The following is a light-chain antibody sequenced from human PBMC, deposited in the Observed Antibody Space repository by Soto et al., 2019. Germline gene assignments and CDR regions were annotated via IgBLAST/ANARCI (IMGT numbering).Light chain of an antibody. CDR1: YSVSSNY. CDR2: GAS. J-gene: IGKJ1*01. CDR3: QQSGSSPWT. V-gene: IGKV3-20*01. Sequence: GSSPSAGTLSLSPRAGASPSCSASYSVSSNYLDWDQQRPGQAPRLLIYGASSRATGIPDRFSGSGSGTDFTLTISRLDPEDFAVYYCQQSGSSPWTFGQGTKVDI.